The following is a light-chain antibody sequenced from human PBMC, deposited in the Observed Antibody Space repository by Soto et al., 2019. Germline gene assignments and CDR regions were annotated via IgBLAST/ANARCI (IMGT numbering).Light chain of an antibody. J-gene: IGLJ2*01. CDR3: QSYDSSLSRGV. CDR2: DNS. Sequence: QPVLTQPPSVSGAPGQRVTISCTGSSSNIGAGYDVHWYQQLPGTAPKLLIYDNSNRPSGVPDRFSGSKSGTSASLAITGLQAEDEADYYCQSYDSSLSRGVFGGGTQLTVL. V-gene: IGLV1-40*01. CDR1: SSNIGAGYD.